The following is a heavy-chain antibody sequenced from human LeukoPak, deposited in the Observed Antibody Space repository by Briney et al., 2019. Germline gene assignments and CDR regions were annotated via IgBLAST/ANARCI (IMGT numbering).Heavy chain of an antibody. D-gene: IGHD2-15*01. J-gene: IGHJ4*02. CDR2: MNPNSGNT. CDR1: GYTFTSYD. V-gene: IGHV1-8*01. CDR3: ARVLSYSGYCSGGSCYPLRY. Sequence: ASVKVSCKASGYTFTSYDINWVRQATGQGLEWMGWMNPNSGNTGYAQKFQGRVTMTRNTSISTAYMELSSLRSEDTAVYYCARVLSYSGYCSGGSCYPLRYWGQGTLVTVSS.